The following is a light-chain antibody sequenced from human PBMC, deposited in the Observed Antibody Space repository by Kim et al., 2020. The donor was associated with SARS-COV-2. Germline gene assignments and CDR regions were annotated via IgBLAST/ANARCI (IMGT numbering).Light chain of an antibody. CDR2: GKN. Sequence: ALGQTVRLKCQGDSLRSDYASWYQQKPGQAPVLVIYGKNNRPSGIPDRFSGSSSGNTASLTITGAQAEDEADYYCNSRDSSGNHVVFGGGTQLTVL. V-gene: IGLV3-19*01. CDR1: SLRSDY. CDR3: NSRDSSGNHVV. J-gene: IGLJ2*01.